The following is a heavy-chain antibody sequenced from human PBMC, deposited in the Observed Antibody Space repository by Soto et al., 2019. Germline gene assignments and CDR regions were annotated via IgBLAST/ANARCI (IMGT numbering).Heavy chain of an antibody. V-gene: IGHV1-69*13. J-gene: IGHJ6*02. CDR1: GGTFSSYA. D-gene: IGHD6-13*01. CDR3: ARAWQQLGPYYYYGMDV. Sequence: SVKVSCKASGGTFSSYAISWVRQAPGQGLEWMGGIIPIFGTANYAQKFQGRVTITADESTSTAYMELSSLRSEDTAVYYCARAWQQLGPYYYYGMDVWGQGTTVTVSS. CDR2: IIPIFGTA.